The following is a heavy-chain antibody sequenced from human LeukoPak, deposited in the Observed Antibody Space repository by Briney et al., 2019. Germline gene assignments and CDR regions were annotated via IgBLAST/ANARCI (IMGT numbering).Heavy chain of an antibody. V-gene: IGHV4-59*01. CDR3: ARGGQYSGY. D-gene: IGHD2-15*01. Sequence: PSETLSLTCTVSGGSINNNYWSWIRQPPGKGLEWIGYIYYSGSTNYNPSLKSRVTMSVDTAKNQVSLKLNSVTPADTAVYYCARGGQYSGYWGQGTLVTVPS. CDR2: IYYSGST. CDR1: GGSINNNY. J-gene: IGHJ4*02.